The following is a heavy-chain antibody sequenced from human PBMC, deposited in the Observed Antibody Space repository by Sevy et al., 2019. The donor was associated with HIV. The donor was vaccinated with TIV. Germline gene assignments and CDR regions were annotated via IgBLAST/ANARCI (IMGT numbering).Heavy chain of an antibody. CDR2: IYYTGTI. CDR3: ARHLRGDGFHYYFDN. CDR1: GGSITTYY. D-gene: IGHD3-16*01. Sequence: SETLSLTCTVSGGSITTYYWSWIRQPPGKGLQWIGYIYYTGTIKYNPSLKSRLTISVDTSKNQFSLNLSSATAADTAVYYCARHLRGDGFHYYFDNWGKGSLVTVSS. V-gene: IGHV4-59*08. J-gene: IGHJ4*02.